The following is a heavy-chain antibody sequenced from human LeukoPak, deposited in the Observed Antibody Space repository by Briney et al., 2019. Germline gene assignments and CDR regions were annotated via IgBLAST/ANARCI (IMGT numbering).Heavy chain of an antibody. CDR2: LSGSSANI. D-gene: IGHD3-16*01. J-gene: IGHJ5*02. CDR1: GFPFSSYA. V-gene: IGHV3-23*01. CDR3: ASKPGGVWFDP. Sequence: PGGSLRLSCAASGFPFSSYAMSWVRQAPGKGLEWVSALSGSSANIYYADSVKGRFIISRDNPKSTLYLQMNSLRAEDTAVYYCASKPGGVWFDPWGQGTLVTVSS.